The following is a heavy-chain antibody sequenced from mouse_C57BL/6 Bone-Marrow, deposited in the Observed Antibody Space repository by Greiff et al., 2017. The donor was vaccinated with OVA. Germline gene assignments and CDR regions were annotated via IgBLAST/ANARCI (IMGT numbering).Heavy chain of an antibody. V-gene: IGHV5-17*01. J-gene: IGHJ4*01. D-gene: IGHD2-4*01. CDR3: ARRLRYAMDY. CDR1: GFTFSDYG. Sequence: EVQLVESGGGLVKPGGSLKLSCAASGFTFSDYGMHWVRQAPEKGLEWVAYISSGSSTIYYADTVKGRFTISRDNAKNTLFLQMTSLRTEDTAMYYCARRLRYAMDYWGQGTSVTVSS. CDR2: ISSGSSTI.